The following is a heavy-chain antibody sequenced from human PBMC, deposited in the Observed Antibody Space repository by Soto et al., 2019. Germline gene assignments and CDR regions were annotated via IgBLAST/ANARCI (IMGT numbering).Heavy chain of an antibody. CDR3: AKDRRVVPAAPIDAFDI. V-gene: IGHV3-23*01. J-gene: IGHJ3*02. D-gene: IGHD2-2*01. CDR2: ISDSSVTI. Sequence: GGPMRVSCTVSGVTFSDYIRNWVRQTPGRGLEWISSISDSSVTIYYADSVKGRFAISRDNSKNTLYLQMNSLRAEDTAVYYCAKDRRVVPAAPIDAFDIWGQGTMVTVSS. CDR1: GVTFSDYI.